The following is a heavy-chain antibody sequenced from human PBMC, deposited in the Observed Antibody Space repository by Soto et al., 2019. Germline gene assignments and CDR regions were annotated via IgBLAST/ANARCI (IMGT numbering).Heavy chain of an antibody. J-gene: IGHJ4*02. CDR2: ISGNSANT. D-gene: IGHD1-1*01. CDR1: GFTFNTYV. Sequence: EVQLLESGGGLVQPGGSLRLSCAASGFTFNTYVMSWVRQAPGKGLEWVSEISGNSANTYYADSVKGRFTISRDNSKNRLYLQMTSLIADDTAVYYCAKKWGPFDVRTEPLDYWGQGTLVTVSS. CDR3: AKKWGPFDVRTEPLDY. V-gene: IGHV3-23*01.